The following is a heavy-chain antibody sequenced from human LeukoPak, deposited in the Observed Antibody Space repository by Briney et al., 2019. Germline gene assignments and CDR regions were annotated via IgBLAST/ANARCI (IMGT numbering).Heavy chain of an antibody. J-gene: IGHJ6*03. CDR3: AKAAYNSQYYYYYYYMDV. V-gene: IGHV3-23*01. D-gene: IGHD1-20*01. Sequence: GGSLRLSCAASGFTFSSYAMIWVRQAPGKGLEWVSAISGSGGSTYYADSVKGRFTISRDNYKNTLYLQMNSLRAEDKAVYYCAKAAYNSQYYYYYYYMDVWGKGTTVTVSS. CDR1: GFTFSSYA. CDR2: ISGSGGST.